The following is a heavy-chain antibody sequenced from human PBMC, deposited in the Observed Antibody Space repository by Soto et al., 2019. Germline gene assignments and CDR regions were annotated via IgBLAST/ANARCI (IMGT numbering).Heavy chain of an antibody. D-gene: IGHD4-17*01. CDR1: GGSFSGYY. Sequence: QVQLQQWGAGLLKPSETLSLTCAVYGGSFSGYYWSWIRLPPGKGLEWIGEINHSGSTNYNPSLKSRGTISVDTSKNQFSLKLSSVTAADTAVYYCARPVSMANYGMDVWGQGTTVTVSS. CDR3: ARPVSMANYGMDV. CDR2: INHSGST. J-gene: IGHJ6*02. V-gene: IGHV4-34*01.